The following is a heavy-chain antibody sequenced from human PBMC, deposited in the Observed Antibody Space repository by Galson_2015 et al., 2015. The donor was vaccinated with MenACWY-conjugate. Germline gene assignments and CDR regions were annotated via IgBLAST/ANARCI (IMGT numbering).Heavy chain of an antibody. D-gene: IGHD4-23*01. Sequence: SLRLSCAASGFTFTNAWMSWVRQAPGKGLEWVGRIRSKTDGATTDYAAPVEGRFTISRDDSKNTLYLQMNSLETEDTAVYYCTTDLRWDLLYFDYWGQGTLVTVSS. CDR2: IRSKTDGATT. V-gene: IGHV3-15*01. CDR1: GFTFTNAW. CDR3: TTDLRWDLLYFDY. J-gene: IGHJ4*02.